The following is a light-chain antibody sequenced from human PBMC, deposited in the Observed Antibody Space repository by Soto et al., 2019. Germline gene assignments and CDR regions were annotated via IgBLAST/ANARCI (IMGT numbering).Light chain of an antibody. CDR2: SNN. CDR3: AAWDDSLNATTGV. Sequence: QSVLTQPPSASGTPGQRVTISCSGSSSNIGSNTVNWYQQLLGTAPKLLIYSNNQRPSGVPDRFSGSKSGTSASLAISGLQSEDEADYYCAAWDDSLNATTGVFGGGTKLTVL. V-gene: IGLV1-44*01. J-gene: IGLJ2*01. CDR1: SSNIGSNT.